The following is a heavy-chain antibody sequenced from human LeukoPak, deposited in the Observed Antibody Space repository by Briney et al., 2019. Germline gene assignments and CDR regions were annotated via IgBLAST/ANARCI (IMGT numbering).Heavy chain of an antibody. Sequence: KTSETLSLTCTVSGDSISGGDSHWSWIRQPPGKGLEWIGYIHYSGIAYYNPSLRSRLTISLDTSKNQFSLKLSSLTAADTAVYYCARYYFDSSAYYSNWFDPWGQGTLVTVSS. CDR1: GDSISGGDSH. D-gene: IGHD3-22*01. V-gene: IGHV4-30-4*01. J-gene: IGHJ5*02. CDR3: ARYYFDSSAYYSNWFDP. CDR2: IHYSGIA.